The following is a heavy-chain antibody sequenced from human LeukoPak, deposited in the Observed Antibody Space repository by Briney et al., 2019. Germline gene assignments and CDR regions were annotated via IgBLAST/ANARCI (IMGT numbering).Heavy chain of an antibody. CDR1: GFTFSSYA. Sequence: GGSLRLSCAASGFTFSSYAMSWVRQAPGKGLEWVANIKQDGSEKYYVDSVKGRFTISRDNAKNSLYLQMNGLRAADTAVYYCARLYGGTGDHWGQGTLVTVSS. J-gene: IGHJ4*02. CDR3: ARLYGGTGDH. CDR2: IKQDGSEK. D-gene: IGHD4-23*01. V-gene: IGHV3-7*01.